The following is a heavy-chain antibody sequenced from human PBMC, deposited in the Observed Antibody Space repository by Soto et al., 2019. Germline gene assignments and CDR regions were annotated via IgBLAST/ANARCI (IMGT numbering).Heavy chain of an antibody. V-gene: IGHV1-46*01. J-gene: IGHJ4*02. CDR2: INPSGGST. Sequence: QVQLVQSGAEVKKPGASVKVSCKASGYTFTSYYMHWVRQAPGQGLEWMGIINPSGGSTRYAQKFQGRGTMTRDTATSTVYMELSSLRSEDTAVYYCARGGGFRYYASNYWGQGTLVTVSS. CDR3: ARGGGFRYYASNY. D-gene: IGHD2-2*01. CDR1: GYTFTSYY.